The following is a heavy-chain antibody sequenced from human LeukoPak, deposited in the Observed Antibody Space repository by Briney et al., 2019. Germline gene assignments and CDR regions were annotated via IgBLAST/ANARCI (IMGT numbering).Heavy chain of an antibody. CDR2: IYNVGST. V-gene: IGHV3-53*01. D-gene: IGHD3-3*01. J-gene: IGHJ4*02. CDR3: AKDLVTIFGVVIRNFDY. Sequence: GGSLRLSCAASGFTVSSNSMSWVRQAPGKGLEWVSVIYNVGSTYYADSVKGRFTISRDNSKNTLYLQMNSLRAEDTAVYYCAKDLVTIFGVVIRNFDYWGQGTLVTVSS. CDR1: GFTVSSNS.